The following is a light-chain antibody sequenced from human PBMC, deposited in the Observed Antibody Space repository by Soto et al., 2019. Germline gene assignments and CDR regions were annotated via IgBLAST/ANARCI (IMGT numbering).Light chain of an antibody. CDR1: QGISTY. J-gene: IGKJ1*01. V-gene: IGKV1-16*02. CDR2: SAS. Sequence: DIQMTQSPSSVSASVGDRVTITCRASQGISTYLGWYQQKPGKAPKSLIYSASSLQSGVPSKFSGVGSGAEFTLTITDMQPDDFATYYCQQYYRYPWTFGQGTKVEI. CDR3: QQYYRYPWT.